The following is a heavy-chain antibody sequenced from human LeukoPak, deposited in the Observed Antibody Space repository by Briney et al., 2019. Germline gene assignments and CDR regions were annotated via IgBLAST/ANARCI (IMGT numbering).Heavy chain of an antibody. CDR2: IKQEGSDK. Sequence: GGSLRLSCAASGFTFSAYWMSWVRQAPGKGLEGVANIKQEGSDKYYVDSVKGRFTISRDNAKNSLYLQMNSLRAEDTAVYYCARKTVVGSYFDYWGQGTPVTVSS. CDR3: ARKTVVGSYFDY. CDR1: GFTFSAYW. D-gene: IGHD4-23*01. J-gene: IGHJ4*02. V-gene: IGHV3-7*03.